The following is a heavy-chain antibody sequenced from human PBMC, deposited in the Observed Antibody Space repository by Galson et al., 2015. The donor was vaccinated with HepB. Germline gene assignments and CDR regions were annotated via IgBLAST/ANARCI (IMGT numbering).Heavy chain of an antibody. V-gene: IGHV3-9*01. CDR2: ISWNSGNI. Sequence: SLRLSCAASGFTFDDYGMHWVRQVPGKGLEWVSGISWNSGNIDYADSVKGRFTISRDNAKNSLYLQMHTLRTGDTALYYCAKDQTAGSGGWYEFDYWGQGTLVTVSS. CDR1: GFTFDDYG. CDR3: AKDQTAGSGGWYEFDY. D-gene: IGHD6-19*01. J-gene: IGHJ4*02.